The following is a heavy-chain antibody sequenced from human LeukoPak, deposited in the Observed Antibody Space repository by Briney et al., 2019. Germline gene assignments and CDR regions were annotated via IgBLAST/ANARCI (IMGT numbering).Heavy chain of an antibody. V-gene: IGHV3-33*01. CDR3: ARPAGTFDY. D-gene: IGHD6-19*01. CDR1: GFTFSGYG. CDR2: IWSDGSNK. Sequence: PGKSLRLSCATSGFTFSGYGMHWVRQAPGKGLEWVTVIWSDGSNKYYADSVKGRFTISRDNSKNTLYLQMNSLRAEDTAVYYCARPAGTFDYWGQGTLVTVPS. J-gene: IGHJ4*02.